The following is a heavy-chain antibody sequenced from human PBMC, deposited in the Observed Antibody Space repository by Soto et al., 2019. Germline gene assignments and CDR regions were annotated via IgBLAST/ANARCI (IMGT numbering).Heavy chain of an antibody. J-gene: IGHJ5*02. Sequence: QVPLLQSGAEVKRPGASVKVSCNTSGYTFNGYSISWVRQAPGQGLEWMGWISTYNGNTNSAQRFQDRVTLTTDTSTRTAYMELTNLRFDDTALYFCARVDQNSWWAFDDWGQGTLVTVSS. V-gene: IGHV1-18*04. CDR1: GYTFNGYS. CDR2: ISTYNGNT. D-gene: IGHD2-15*01. CDR3: ARVDQNSWWAFDD.